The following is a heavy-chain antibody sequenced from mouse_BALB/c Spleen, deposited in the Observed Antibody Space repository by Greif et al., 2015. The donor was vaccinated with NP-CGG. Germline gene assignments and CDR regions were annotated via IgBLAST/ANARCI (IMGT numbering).Heavy chain of an antibody. J-gene: IGHJ4*01. V-gene: IGHV1-14*01. CDR3: ARRGITTATGAMDY. CDR1: GYTFTSYV. D-gene: IGHD1-2*01. CDR2: INPYNDGT. Sequence: EVQLQQSGPELVKPGASVKMSCKASGYTFTSYVMHWVKQKPGQGLEWIGYINPYNDGTKYNEKFKGKATLTSDKSSSTAYMELSSLTSEDSAVYYCARRGITTATGAMDYWGQGTSVTVSS.